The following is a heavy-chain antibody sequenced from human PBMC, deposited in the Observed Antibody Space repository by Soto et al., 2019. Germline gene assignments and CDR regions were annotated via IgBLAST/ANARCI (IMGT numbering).Heavy chain of an antibody. Sequence: SETLSLTCTVSGGSISSYYWSWIRQPPGKGLEWIGYIYYSGSTNYNPSLKSRVTISVDTSKNQFSLKLSSVTAADTAVYYCAIYRTRWFDPWGQGTLVTVSS. CDR2: IYYSGST. CDR1: GGSISSYY. CDR3: AIYRTRWFDP. J-gene: IGHJ5*02. D-gene: IGHD3-3*01. V-gene: IGHV4-59*01.